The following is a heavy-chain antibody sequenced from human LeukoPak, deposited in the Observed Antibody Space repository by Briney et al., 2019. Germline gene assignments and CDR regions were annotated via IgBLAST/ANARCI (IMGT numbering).Heavy chain of an antibody. J-gene: IGHJ3*02. CDR2: IGSDGVKT. CDR1: GFTFINYV. CDR3: AREDPAVMAFDI. D-gene: IGHD6-19*01. Sequence: QPGGSLRLSCAASGFTFINYVIHWVRQAPGKGLEYVSAIGSDGVKTYYANSVKGRFTISRDNSKNTLYLQMGSLRPEDMAVYYCAREDPAVMAFDIWGHGTMVTVSS. V-gene: IGHV3-64*01.